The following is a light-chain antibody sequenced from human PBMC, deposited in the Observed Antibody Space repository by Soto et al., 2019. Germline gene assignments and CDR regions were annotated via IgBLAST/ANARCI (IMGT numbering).Light chain of an antibody. CDR2: GNT. Sequence: QSVLTQPPSVSGAPGRRVTISCTGSSSNIGARYDVHWYQQLPGTAPKLLIYGNTNRPSGVPDRFSGSKSGTSASLAIIGLQAEDEADYYCQSYDSSLSAWVFGGGTKVTVL. CDR1: SSNIGARYD. CDR3: QSYDSSLSAWV. J-gene: IGLJ3*02. V-gene: IGLV1-40*01.